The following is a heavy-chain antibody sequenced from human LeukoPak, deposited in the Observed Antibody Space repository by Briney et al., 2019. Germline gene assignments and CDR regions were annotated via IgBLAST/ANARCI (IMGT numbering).Heavy chain of an antibody. D-gene: IGHD3-22*01. CDR2: IYYTGST. CDR3: ASQYYYDSSGYPN. CDR1: GGSISSSSYY. Sequence: SETLSLTCTVSGGSISSSSYYWGWIRQPPGKGLEWVGSIYYTGSTYYNPSLKSRVTISVDTSKNQFSLKLSSVTAADTAVYYCASQYYYDSSGYPNWGQGTLVTVSS. J-gene: IGHJ4*02. V-gene: IGHV4-39*01.